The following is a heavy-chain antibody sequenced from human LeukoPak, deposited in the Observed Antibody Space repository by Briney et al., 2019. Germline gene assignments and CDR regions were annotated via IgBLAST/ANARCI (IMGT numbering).Heavy chain of an antibody. CDR3: AKSREPTYYYGSGYFDY. J-gene: IGHJ4*02. CDR1: GFTFSSYA. CDR2: ISYDGSNK. Sequence: GGSLRLSCAASGFTFSSYAMHWVRQAPGKGLEWVAVISYDGSNKYYADSVKGRFTISRDNSKNTLYLQMNSLRAEDTAVYYCAKSREPTYYYGSGYFDYWGQGTLVTVSS. D-gene: IGHD3-10*01. V-gene: IGHV3-30-3*02.